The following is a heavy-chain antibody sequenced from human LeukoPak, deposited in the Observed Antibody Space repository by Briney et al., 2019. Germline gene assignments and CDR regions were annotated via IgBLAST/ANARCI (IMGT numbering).Heavy chain of an antibody. V-gene: IGHV3-7*01. Sequence: PGGSLRLSCATSGFTFSSFWMSWVRQAPGKGLEWVANINQDANEIYYVDSVKGRFTISRDNAKSSLFLQMNRLRTEDTAVYYCARGEWEPGRGFFEHWGQGTLLTVSS. D-gene: IGHD1-26*01. CDR2: INQDANEI. J-gene: IGHJ4*02. CDR3: ARGEWEPGRGFFEH. CDR1: GFTFSSFW.